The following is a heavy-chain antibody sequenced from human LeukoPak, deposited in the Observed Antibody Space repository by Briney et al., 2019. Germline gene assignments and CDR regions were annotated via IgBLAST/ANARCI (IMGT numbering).Heavy chain of an antibody. J-gene: IGHJ4*02. Sequence: GSCLRLSLAASGFTFGSYGMQSVRPAPRKGLGWGALISYDGSKESYRDSVKGRFTISRDNSKNTLYLQMNSLRAEDTAVYYCAKDQGYTYGHSFDHWGQGTLVTVST. D-gene: IGHD5-18*01. V-gene: IGHV3-30*18. CDR2: ISYDGSKE. CDR3: AKDQGYTYGHSFDH. CDR1: GFTFGSYG.